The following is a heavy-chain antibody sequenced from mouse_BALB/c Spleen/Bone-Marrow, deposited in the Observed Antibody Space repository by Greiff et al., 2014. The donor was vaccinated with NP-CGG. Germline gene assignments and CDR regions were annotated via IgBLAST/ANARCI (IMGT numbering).Heavy chain of an antibody. V-gene: IGHV5-4*02. J-gene: IGHJ4*01. Sequence: DVKLVESGGGLGRPGGSLKLSWAASGFLLRDYYRCWIRRTREKRLEWVATISDGGSYTYYPDSVKGRFTIPRDNAKNSLYLQMSSLKSEDTAMYYCARSGERYGAMDYWGQGTSVTVSS. CDR1: GFLLRDYY. CDR2: ISDGGSYT. D-gene: IGHD2-10*02. CDR3: ARSGERYGAMDY.